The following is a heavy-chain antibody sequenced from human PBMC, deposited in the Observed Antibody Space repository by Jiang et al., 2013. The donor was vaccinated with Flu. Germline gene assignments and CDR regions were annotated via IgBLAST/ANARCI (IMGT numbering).Heavy chain of an antibody. Sequence: RQSPSRGLEWLGRTYYRSKWENDYTVSVKSRITINPDTSQNQFSLQLSSVTPEDTAVYYCARGFGSPAKGARFDYWGQGILVAVSS. V-gene: IGHV6-1*01. CDR2: TYYRSKWEN. CDR3: ARGFGSPAKGARFDY. J-gene: IGHJ4*02. D-gene: IGHD3-10*01.